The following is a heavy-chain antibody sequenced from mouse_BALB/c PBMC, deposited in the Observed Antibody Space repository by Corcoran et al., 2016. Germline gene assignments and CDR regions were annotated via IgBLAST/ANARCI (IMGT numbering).Heavy chain of an antibody. Sequence: EVQLQQSGPELVKPGASVKMSCKASGYSFTDYTMNWVKQSHGKSLEWIGRINPYNGGTSYNQKFKGKATLTVDKSSSTAYMELISLTSEDSAVDYGARDGNYDWLAYWGQGTMVTVYA. CDR3: ARDGNYDWLAY. CDR2: INPYNGGT. J-gene: IGHJ3*01. D-gene: IGHD2-1*01. V-gene: IGHV1-26*01. CDR1: GYSFTDYT.